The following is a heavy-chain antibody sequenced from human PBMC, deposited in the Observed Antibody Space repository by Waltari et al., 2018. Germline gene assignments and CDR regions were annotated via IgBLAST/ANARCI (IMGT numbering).Heavy chain of an antibody. D-gene: IGHD3-3*01. Sequence: QLQLQESGPGLVKPSETLSLTCTVSGGSISSSSYYWGWIRQPPGKGREWIGSFYYSAGTYYNPSRKSRVTISVDTSKNQFSLKLSSVTAADTAVYYCARRGYDFWSGYYRYWGQGTLVTVSS. CDR1: GGSISSSSYY. CDR3: ARRGYDFWSGYYRY. V-gene: IGHV4-39*01. CDR2: FYYSAGT. J-gene: IGHJ4*02.